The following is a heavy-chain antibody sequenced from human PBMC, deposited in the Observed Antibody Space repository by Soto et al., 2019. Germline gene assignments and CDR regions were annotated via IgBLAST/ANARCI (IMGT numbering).Heavy chain of an antibody. J-gene: IGHJ4*02. D-gene: IGHD4-17*01. Sequence: SETLSLTCAVSGGSISSVCYSWSWIRQPPGKGLEWIGYIYHSGSTYYNPSLKSRVTISVDRSKNQFSLKLSSVTAADTAVYYCASGLVTTIHYWGQGTLVTV. V-gene: IGHV4-30-2*01. CDR1: GGSISSVCYS. CDR3: ASGLVTTIHY. CDR2: IYHSGST.